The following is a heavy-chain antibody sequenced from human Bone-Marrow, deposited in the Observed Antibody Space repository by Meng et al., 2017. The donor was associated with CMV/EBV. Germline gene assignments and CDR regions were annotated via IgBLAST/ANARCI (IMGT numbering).Heavy chain of an antibody. D-gene: IGHD1-26*01. V-gene: IGHV1-69-2*01. Sequence: ASVKVSCKVSGYTFTDYYMHWVQQAPGKGLEWMGLVDPEDGETIYAEKFQGRVTITADTSTDTAYMELSSLRSEDTAVYYCATAPPSGSYDYGGQGTLVNVAS. CDR1: GYTFTDYY. CDR3: ATAPPSGSYDY. CDR2: VDPEDGET. J-gene: IGHJ4*02.